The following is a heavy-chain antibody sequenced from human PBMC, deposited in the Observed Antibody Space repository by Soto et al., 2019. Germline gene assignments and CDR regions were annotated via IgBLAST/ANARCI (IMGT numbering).Heavy chain of an antibody. Sequence: VASVKVSCKASGYTFTAYFIHWVRQVPGQGLEWMGWVNPGSGGTNSAQKFQGRVTMTRDTSISTAYMELSSLTSDDTAVYYCARGVGSRWFDPWGQGTLVTVSS. CDR3: ARGVGSRWFDP. CDR1: GYTFTAYF. CDR2: VNPGSGGT. D-gene: IGHD6-25*01. J-gene: IGHJ5*02. V-gene: IGHV1-2*02.